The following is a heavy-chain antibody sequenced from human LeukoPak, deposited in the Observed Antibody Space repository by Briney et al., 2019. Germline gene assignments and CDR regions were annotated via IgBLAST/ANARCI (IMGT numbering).Heavy chain of an antibody. V-gene: IGHV1-69*05. J-gene: IGHJ4*02. CDR1: GGTFSSYA. CDR3: ARGYSGSYGFDY. Sequence: SVKVSCKDSGGTFSSYAISWVRQAPGQGLEWMGGIIPIFGTANYAQKFQGRVTMTTDTSTSTAYMELRSLRSDDTAVYYCARGYSGSYGFDYWGQGTLVTVSS. CDR2: IIPIFGTA. D-gene: IGHD1-26*01.